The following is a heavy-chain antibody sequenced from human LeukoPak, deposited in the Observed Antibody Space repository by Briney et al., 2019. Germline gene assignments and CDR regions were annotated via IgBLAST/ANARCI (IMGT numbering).Heavy chain of an antibody. D-gene: IGHD2-2*01. J-gene: IGHJ4*02. CDR3: ARENPLYCSSTSCYAFDY. V-gene: IGHV4-30-4*08. CDR1: GGSISSVDYY. CDR2: IYYSGST. Sequence: SQTLSLTCTVSGGSISSVDYYWSWIRQPPGKGLEWIGYIYYSGSTYYNPSLNSRATITADTSKNQFSLKLSSVTAADTAVYYCARENPLYCSSTSCYAFDYWGQGTLVTVSS.